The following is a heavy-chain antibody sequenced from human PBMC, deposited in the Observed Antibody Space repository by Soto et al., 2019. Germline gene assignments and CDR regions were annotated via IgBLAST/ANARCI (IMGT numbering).Heavy chain of an antibody. V-gene: IGHV3-30*18. D-gene: IGHD6-19*01. CDR1: GFTFSRYG. CDR3: AKETIEVGGPNYFDY. Sequence: QVQLMESGGGVVQPGTSLRLLCEGAGFTFSRYGMHWVRQAPGMGLEWVAVVSHDGLAQYYGDSVKGRFTISRDNSQNTLYLQINNLSTEDTAIYYCAKETIEVGGPNYFDYWGQGTLVTVSS. CDR2: VSHDGLAQ. J-gene: IGHJ4*02.